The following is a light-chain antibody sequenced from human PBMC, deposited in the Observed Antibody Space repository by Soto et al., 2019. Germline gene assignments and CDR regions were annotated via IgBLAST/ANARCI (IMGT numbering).Light chain of an antibody. Sequence: IQLTQPPSSLSASVGDRVTIPCRASQDISTSLAWYQQKPGKAPKLLIYDASTLESGVPARFSGSGSGTDFPLTISSLQPEGFATYFCQQFQSDPLTFGGGTKVEI. CDR3: QQFQSDPLT. J-gene: IGKJ4*01. CDR2: DAS. V-gene: IGKV1-13*02. CDR1: QDISTS.